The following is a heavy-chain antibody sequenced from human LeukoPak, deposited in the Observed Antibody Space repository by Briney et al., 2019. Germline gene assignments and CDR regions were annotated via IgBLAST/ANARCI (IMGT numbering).Heavy chain of an antibody. CDR1: GFTFSSYA. J-gene: IGHJ4*02. D-gene: IGHD3-3*01. V-gene: IGHV3-23*01. CDR2: ISGSGGGT. Sequence: GGSLRLSCAASGFTFSSYAMSWVRQAPGKGLEWVSAISGSGGGTYYADSVKGRFTISRDNSKNTLYLQMNSLRAEDTAVYYCAKDGHDFWSGYFVPPEFDYWGQGTLVTVSS. CDR3: AKDGHDFWSGYFVPPEFDY.